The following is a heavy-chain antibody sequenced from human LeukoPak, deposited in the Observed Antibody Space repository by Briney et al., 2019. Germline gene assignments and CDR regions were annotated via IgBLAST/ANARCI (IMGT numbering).Heavy chain of an antibody. D-gene: IGHD1-1*01. J-gene: IGHJ4*02. CDR1: GFTCSSYA. CDR3: ARRPGLERYYFDY. Sequence: GGSLRLSCAASGFTCSSYAMRWVRQAPGKGLQWVSTISGSGGSTYYADSVKGRFTIYRDNSKNMLYPQMNSLRAEDTAVYYCARRPGLERYYFDYWGQGTLVTVSP. CDR2: ISGSGGST. V-gene: IGHV3-23*01.